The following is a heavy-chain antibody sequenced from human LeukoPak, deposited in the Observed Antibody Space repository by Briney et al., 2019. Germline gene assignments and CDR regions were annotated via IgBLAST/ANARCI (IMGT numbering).Heavy chain of an antibody. CDR1: GFTVSSNY. CDR2: ISSTSSYI. Sequence: PGGSLRLSCAASGFTVSSNYMSGVRQAPGRGLEWVSSISSTSSYIFYADSVKGRFTISRDNAKNSLYLQVNSLTAEDAAVYYCARTGFTSTWSRGPFDYWGQGTLVTVSS. D-gene: IGHD6-13*01. CDR3: ARTGFTSTWSRGPFDY. J-gene: IGHJ4*02. V-gene: IGHV3-21*01.